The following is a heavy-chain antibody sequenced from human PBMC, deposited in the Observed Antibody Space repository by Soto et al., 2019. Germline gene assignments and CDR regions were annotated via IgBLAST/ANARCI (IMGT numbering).Heavy chain of an antibody. J-gene: IGHJ5*02. CDR3: ASSPISSSFPNTNWFDP. CDR2: IYYSGST. D-gene: IGHD6-13*01. Sequence: PSETLSLTCTVSGGSISSGGYYWSWIRQHPGKGLEWIGYIYYSGSTYYNPSLKSRVTISVDTSKNQFSLKLSSVTAADTAVYYCASSPISSSFPNTNWFDPWGQGTLVTVSS. CDR1: GGSISSGGYY. V-gene: IGHV4-31*03.